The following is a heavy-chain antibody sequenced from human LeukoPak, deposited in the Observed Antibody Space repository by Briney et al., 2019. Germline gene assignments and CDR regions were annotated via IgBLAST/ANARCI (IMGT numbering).Heavy chain of an antibody. CDR3: ARHGGSCWYRHPDY. CDR2: IYYSGST. CDR1: GGSISSSSYY. D-gene: IGHD2-15*01. J-gene: IGHJ4*02. Sequence: SETLSLTCTVSGGSISSSSYYWGWIRQPPGKGLEWIGSIYYSGSTYYNPSLKSRVTISVDTSKNQFSLKLSSVTAADTAVYYCARHGGSCWYRHPDYWGQGTLFTVSS. V-gene: IGHV4-39*01.